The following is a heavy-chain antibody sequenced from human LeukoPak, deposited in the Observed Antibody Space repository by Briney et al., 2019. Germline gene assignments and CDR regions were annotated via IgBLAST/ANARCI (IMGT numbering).Heavy chain of an antibody. J-gene: IGHJ4*02. V-gene: IGHV3-33*01. CDR2: ILNDGSQE. Sequence: GGSLRLSCAASGFTFSSYGMHWVRQAPGKGLEWVAVILNDGSQEKYADSVKGRFTISRDNSKNTLFLQMNSLRAEDTAVYYCARDQMIVVGDTASPPYYFDYWGQGTLVTVSS. D-gene: IGHD3-22*01. CDR3: ARDQMIVVGDTASPPYYFDY. CDR1: GFTFSSYG.